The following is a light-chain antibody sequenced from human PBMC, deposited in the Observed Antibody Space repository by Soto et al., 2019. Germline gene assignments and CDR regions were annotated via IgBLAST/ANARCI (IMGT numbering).Light chain of an antibody. CDR3: QELNSYPRT. J-gene: IGKJ1*01. V-gene: IGKV1-9*01. CDR1: QDISTY. CDR2: GAS. Sequence: IQLTQSPSFLSASIGDRVTITCRASQDISTYLAWYQQKPGKAPKSLIYGASTLQSGVPSRFSGGGSGTEFTLTISSLQPEDFATYYCQELNSYPRTFGQGTKVEVK.